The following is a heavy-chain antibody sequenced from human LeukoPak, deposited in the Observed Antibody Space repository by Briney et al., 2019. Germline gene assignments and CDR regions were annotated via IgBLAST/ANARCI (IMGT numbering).Heavy chain of an antibody. CDR1: GGSISSGGYS. CDR2: IYHSGST. J-gene: IGHJ4*02. D-gene: IGHD3-22*01. V-gene: IGHV4-30-2*01. CDR3: AGVLNYDSSGSFFDY. Sequence: PSETLSLTCAVSGGSISSGGYSWSWIRQPPGKGLEWIGYIYHSGSTYYNPSLKSRVTISVDRSKNQFSLKLSSVTAADTAVYYCAGVLNYDSSGSFFDYWGQGTLVTVSS.